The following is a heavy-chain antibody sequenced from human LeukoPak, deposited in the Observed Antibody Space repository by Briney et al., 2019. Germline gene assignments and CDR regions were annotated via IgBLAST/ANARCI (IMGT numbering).Heavy chain of an antibody. Sequence: SVKVSCMASGGTFSSYAISWVRQAPGQGLEWMGGIIPIFGTANYAQKFQGRVTITADESTSTAYMELSSLRSEDTAVYYCASCIAAAYNWFDPWGQGTLVTVSS. CDR3: ASCIAAAYNWFDP. D-gene: IGHD6-13*01. CDR2: IIPIFGTA. V-gene: IGHV1-69*01. J-gene: IGHJ5*02. CDR1: GGTFSSYA.